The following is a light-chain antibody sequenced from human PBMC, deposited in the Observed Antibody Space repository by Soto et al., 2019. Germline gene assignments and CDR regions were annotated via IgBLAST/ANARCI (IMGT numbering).Light chain of an antibody. V-gene: IGKV3-15*01. CDR2: GAS. J-gene: IGKJ4*01. CDR1: HSVSTN. Sequence: EIVMAQSPATLSVSPGERATLSCRASHSVSTNLAWYQQKPGQAPRLLIYGASTRATGIPARFSGRGSWTEFTLAISSLQSEDFAVYYCQQHNNWPLTFGGGTRVEIK. CDR3: QQHNNWPLT.